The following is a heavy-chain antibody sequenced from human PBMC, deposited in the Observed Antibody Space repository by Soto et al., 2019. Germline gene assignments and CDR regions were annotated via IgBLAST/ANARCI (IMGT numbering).Heavy chain of an antibody. CDR3: ARFPVWLYYYYGMDV. CDR2: INHSGST. V-gene: IGHV4-34*01. J-gene: IGHJ6*02. CDR1: GGSFSGYY. D-gene: IGHD5-12*01. Sequence: RSLTCAVYGGSFSGYYWSWIRQPPGKGLEWIGEINHSGSTNYNPSLKSRVTISVDTSKNQFSLKLSSVTAADTAVYYCARFPVWLYYYYGMDVWGQGTRVTVSS.